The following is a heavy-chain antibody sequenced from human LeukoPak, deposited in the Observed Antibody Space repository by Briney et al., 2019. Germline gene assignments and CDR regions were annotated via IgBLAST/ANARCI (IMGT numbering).Heavy chain of an antibody. CDR1: GYTFTSYD. V-gene: IGHV1-8*01. Sequence: ASVKVSCKASGYTFTSYDINWVRQATGQGLEWMGWMNPNSVNTGYAQKFQGRVTMTRNTSISTAYMELSSLRSEDTAVYYCARGDGGSYFSSYYYYYGMDVWGQGTTVTVSS. CDR3: ARGDGGSYFSSYYYYYGMDV. CDR2: MNPNSVNT. D-gene: IGHD1-26*01. J-gene: IGHJ6*02.